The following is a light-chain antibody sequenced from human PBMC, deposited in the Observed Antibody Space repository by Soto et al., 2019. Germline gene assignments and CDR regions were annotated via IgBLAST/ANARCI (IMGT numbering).Light chain of an antibody. V-gene: IGKV1-5*01. J-gene: IGKJ1*01. CDR1: QTISSW. Sequence: DIQMTQSPSTLSGSVGDRVTITCRASQTISSWSAWYQQKPGKAPKLLIYDASSLESGVPSRFSGSGSGTEFTLTISSLQPDDFATYYCQQYHEYWFGQGTKV. CDR3: QQYHEYW. CDR2: DAS.